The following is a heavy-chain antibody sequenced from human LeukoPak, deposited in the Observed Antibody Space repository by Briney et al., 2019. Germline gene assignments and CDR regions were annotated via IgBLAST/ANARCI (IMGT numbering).Heavy chain of an antibody. Sequence: SVKVSCKASGGTFISYAISWVRQAPGQGLEWMGGIIPIFGTANYVQKFQGRVTITTDESTSTAYMELSSLRSEDTAVYYCARVASSGWEDCYYYYMDVWGKGTTVTVSS. CDR3: ARVASSGWEDCYYYYMDV. D-gene: IGHD6-19*01. CDR2: IIPIFGTA. J-gene: IGHJ6*03. CDR1: GGTFISYA. V-gene: IGHV1-69*05.